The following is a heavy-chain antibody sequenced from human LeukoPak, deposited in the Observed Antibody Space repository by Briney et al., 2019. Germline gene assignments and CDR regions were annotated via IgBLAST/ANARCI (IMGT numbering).Heavy chain of an antibody. CDR3: ARDGINDILTGYSYYYGMDV. D-gene: IGHD3-9*01. V-gene: IGHV4-4*07. CDR1: GGSISSYY. J-gene: IGHJ6*02. Sequence: SETLSLTCTVSGGSISSYYWSWIRQPAGKGLEWIGRIYTSGSTNYNPSLKSRVTMSVDTSKNQFSLKLGSVIAADTAVYYCARDGINDILTGYSYYYGMDVWGQGTTVTVSS. CDR2: IYTSGST.